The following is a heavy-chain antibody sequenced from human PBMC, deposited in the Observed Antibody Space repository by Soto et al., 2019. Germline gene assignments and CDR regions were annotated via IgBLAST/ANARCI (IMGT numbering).Heavy chain of an antibody. J-gene: IGHJ4*02. CDR3: ARDYVRAARPNYFDY. CDR1: GYTFTGYY. Sequence: GASVKVSCKASGYTFTGYYMHWVRQAPGQGLEWMGWINPNSGGTNYAQKFQGWVTMTRDTSISTAYMELSRLRSDETAVYYCARDYVRAARPNYFDYWGQGIPVTVSS. CDR2: INPNSGGT. D-gene: IGHD6-6*01. V-gene: IGHV1-2*04.